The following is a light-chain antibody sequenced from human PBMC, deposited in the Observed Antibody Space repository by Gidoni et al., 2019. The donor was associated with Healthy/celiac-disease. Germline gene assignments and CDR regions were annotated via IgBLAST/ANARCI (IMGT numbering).Light chain of an antibody. J-gene: IGKJ3*01. CDR2: DAS. CDR3: QQYDNL. V-gene: IGKV1-33*01. CDR1: QAISNY. Sequence: DIQMTQSPSSLSASVGDRVTITCQASQAISNYLNWYQQKPGKAPKLLIYDASNLETGVPSRFSGSGSGTDFTFTISSLQPEDIATYYCQQYDNLFGPXTKVDIK.